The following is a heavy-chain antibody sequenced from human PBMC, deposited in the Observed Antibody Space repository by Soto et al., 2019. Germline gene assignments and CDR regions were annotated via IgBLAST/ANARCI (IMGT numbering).Heavy chain of an antibody. CDR2: IFSNDEK. CDR1: GFSLSNARMG. J-gene: IGHJ4*02. Sequence: SGPTLVNPTETLTLICTVSGFSLSNARMGVSWIRQPPGRALEWLAHIFSNDEKSYITSLKSRLTISKDTSKSQVVLTMTNMDPVDTATYFCARITIEHYFDYWGQGTLVTVSS. CDR3: ARITIEHYFDY. V-gene: IGHV2-26*01.